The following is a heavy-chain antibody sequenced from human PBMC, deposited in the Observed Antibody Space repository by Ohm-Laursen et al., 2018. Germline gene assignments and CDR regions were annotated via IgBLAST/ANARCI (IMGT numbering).Heavy chain of an antibody. Sequence: SLRLSCAASGFTFSSYGMHWVRQAPGKGLEWVAVISYDGSNKYYADSVKGRFTISRDNAKNSLFLQMNSLRAEDTAVYYCARSTTTRVYYFDSWSQGTLVTVSS. D-gene: IGHD1-7*01. CDR3: ARSTTTRVYYFDS. J-gene: IGHJ4*02. V-gene: IGHV3-30*03. CDR2: ISYDGSNK. CDR1: GFTFSSYG.